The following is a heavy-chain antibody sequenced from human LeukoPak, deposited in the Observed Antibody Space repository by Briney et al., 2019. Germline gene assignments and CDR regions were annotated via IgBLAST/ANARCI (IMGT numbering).Heavy chain of an antibody. CDR3: ARDYYDSSDYNWFDP. Sequence: GASVKVSCKASGYTFTSYGISWVRQAPGQGLEWMGWISAYNGNTNYAQKLQGRVTMTTDTSTSTAYMELRSLRSDDTAVYYCARDYYDSSDYNWFDPWGQGTLVTVSS. CDR1: GYTFTSYG. CDR2: ISAYNGNT. V-gene: IGHV1-18*01. D-gene: IGHD3-22*01. J-gene: IGHJ5*02.